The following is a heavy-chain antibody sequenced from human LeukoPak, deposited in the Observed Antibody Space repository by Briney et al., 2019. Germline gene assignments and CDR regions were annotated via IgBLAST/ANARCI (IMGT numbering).Heavy chain of an antibody. CDR1: GGSISSYY. CDR3: ASGRGVVAAFDY. J-gene: IGHJ4*02. Sequence: SETLSLTCTVSGGSISSYYWSWIRQPPGKGLEWIGYIYYSGSTNYNPSLKSRVTISVDTSKNQFSLKLSSVTAADTAVYYCASGRGVVAAFDYWGQGTLVTVSS. D-gene: IGHD2-15*01. CDR2: IYYSGST. V-gene: IGHV4-59*08.